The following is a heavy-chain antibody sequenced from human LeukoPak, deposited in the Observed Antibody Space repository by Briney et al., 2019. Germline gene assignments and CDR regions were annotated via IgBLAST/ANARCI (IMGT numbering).Heavy chain of an antibody. J-gene: IGHJ4*02. CDR2: ITYDGSNK. CDR3: ARRGSGGSTHYFDD. V-gene: IGHV3-30*03. CDR1: GFTFSSYG. D-gene: IGHD6-19*01. Sequence: GGSLRLSCVVSGFTFSSYGMHWVRQAPGKGLEWVAVITYDGSNKRYADSVEGRFTISRDNSKSTLYLQMNSPRLEDTAVYYCARRGSGGSTHYFDDWGQGTLVTVSS.